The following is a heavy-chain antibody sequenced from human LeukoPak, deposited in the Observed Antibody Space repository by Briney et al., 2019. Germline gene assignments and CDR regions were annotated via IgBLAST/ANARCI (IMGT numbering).Heavy chain of an antibody. Sequence: GGSLRLSCAASGFTFDDYAMHWVRQAPGKGLEWVSGISWNSGSIGYADSVKGRFTISRDNAKNSLYLQMNSLRAEDTALYYCAKVDMGITMNLNDAFDIWGQGTMVTVSS. V-gene: IGHV3-9*01. D-gene: IGHD3-22*01. CDR1: GFTFDDYA. CDR3: AKVDMGITMNLNDAFDI. CDR2: ISWNSGSI. J-gene: IGHJ3*02.